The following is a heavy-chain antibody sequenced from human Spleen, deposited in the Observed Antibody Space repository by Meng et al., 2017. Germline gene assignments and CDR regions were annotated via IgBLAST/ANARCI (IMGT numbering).Heavy chain of an antibody. J-gene: IGHJ4*02. CDR2: ISGSGGNT. Sequence: GGSLRLSCAASGFTFSSYSMNWVRQAPGKGLEWVSVISGSGGNTYYADSVKGRLTISRDNSKNTLYLQLNSLRAEDTAVYYCAKDQATVLPRGIVNWGQGTLVTVSS. V-gene: IGHV3-23*01. CDR3: AKDQATVLPRGIVN. CDR1: GFTFSSYS. D-gene: IGHD4/OR15-4a*01.